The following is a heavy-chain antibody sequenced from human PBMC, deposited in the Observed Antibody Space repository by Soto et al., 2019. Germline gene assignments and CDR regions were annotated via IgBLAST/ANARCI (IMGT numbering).Heavy chain of an antibody. D-gene: IGHD4-17*01. Sequence: TLSLTCTVSGGSIRNGDYYWSWIRQTPGKGLEWIGSIYYSGTTHNNTSLKSPVSVSIDTSKNQFSLKLSSVTAADTAVHYCARGGRYGGNLRSQSKGYAFDIWGQGTMVTFSS. CDR2: IYYSGTT. CDR1: GGSIRNGDYY. V-gene: IGHV4-30-4*01. CDR3: ARGGRYGGNLRSQSKGYAFDI. J-gene: IGHJ3*02.